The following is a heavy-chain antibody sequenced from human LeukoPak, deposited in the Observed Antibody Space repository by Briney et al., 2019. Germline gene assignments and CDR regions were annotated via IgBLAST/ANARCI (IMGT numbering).Heavy chain of an antibody. J-gene: IGHJ4*02. D-gene: IGHD3-22*01. V-gene: IGHV4-4*02. CDR2: IYHSGST. CDR3: ARLGDSSAYYAFAY. Sequence: SETLSLTCAVSGGSISSSNWWSWVRQPPGKGLEWIGEIYHSGSTNYNPSLKSRVTVSVDKSKNQFSLKLSSVTAADTAVYYCARLGDSSAYYAFAYWGQGTLVTVSS. CDR1: GGSISSSNW.